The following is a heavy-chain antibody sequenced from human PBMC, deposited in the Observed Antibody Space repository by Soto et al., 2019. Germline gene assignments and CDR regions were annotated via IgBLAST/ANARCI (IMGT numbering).Heavy chain of an antibody. CDR1: GFTFSSYS. D-gene: IGHD2-2*01. Sequence: GGSLRLSCAASGFTFSSYSMNWVRQAPGKGLEWVSSISSSSSYIYYADSVKGRFTISRDNAKNSLYLQMNSLRAEDTAVYYCAREDIVVVPAAEDYYYYGMDVWGQGTTVTV. V-gene: IGHV3-21*01. CDR3: AREDIVVVPAAEDYYYYGMDV. CDR2: ISSSSSYI. J-gene: IGHJ6*02.